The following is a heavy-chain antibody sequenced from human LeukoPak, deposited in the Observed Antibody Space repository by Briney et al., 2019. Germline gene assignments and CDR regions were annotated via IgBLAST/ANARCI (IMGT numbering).Heavy chain of an antibody. Sequence: SETLSLTCSVSGDSISSGYYWGWIRQPPGKGLEWIGSMYHTGRTDDNPSLKSRVTMSVDTSKNQFSLRLSSVTAADTAVYYCATYGATSSYYYHFYMDVWGKGTTVTVSS. CDR2: MYHTGRT. D-gene: IGHD4/OR15-4a*01. J-gene: IGHJ6*03. V-gene: IGHV4-38-2*02. CDR3: ATYGATSSYYYHFYMDV. CDR1: GDSISSGYY.